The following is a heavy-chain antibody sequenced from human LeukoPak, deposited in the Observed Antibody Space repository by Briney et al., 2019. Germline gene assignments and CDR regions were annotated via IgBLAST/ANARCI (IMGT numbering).Heavy chain of an antibody. Sequence: GRSLRLSCAASGFTFSSYAMRWVRQAPGKGLEWVAFISYDGSNKYYAYSVKGRFTISRDNSKNTLYLQMNSLSAEDTAVYYCARDPDCGGDGYAYFFDYCRQRTLVTVSS. CDR1: GFTFSSYA. J-gene: IGHJ4*02. CDR3: ARDPDCGGDGYAYFFDY. D-gene: IGHD2-21*02. CDR2: ISYDGSNK. V-gene: IGHV3-30*04.